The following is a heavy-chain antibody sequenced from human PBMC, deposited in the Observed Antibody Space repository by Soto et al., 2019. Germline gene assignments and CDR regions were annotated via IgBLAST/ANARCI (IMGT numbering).Heavy chain of an antibody. V-gene: IGHV3-21*01. CDR1: GXMFTRST. D-gene: IGHD3-9*01. J-gene: IGHJ3*02. CDR2: ITSASDYI. Sequence: GSLRLSCVASGXMFTRSTMNWVRQAPGKGLELVSSITSASDYIFYADSVKGRFTISRDNAKNSLYLQMNSLRAEDTAVYYCARVGTGSSTPLDIWGQGTMATVS. CDR3: ARVGTGSSTPLDI.